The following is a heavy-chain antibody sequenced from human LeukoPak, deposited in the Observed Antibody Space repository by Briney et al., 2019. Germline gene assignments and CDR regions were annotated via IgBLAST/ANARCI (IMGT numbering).Heavy chain of an antibody. CDR2: IKQDGSEK. CDR3: ARESIIAVAGTPAEDFDY. CDR1: GFTFSSYW. J-gene: IGHJ4*02. Sequence: PGGSLRLSCAASGFTFSSYWMSWVRQAPGKGLEWVANIKQDGSEKYYVDSVKGRFTISRGNAKNSLYPQMNSLRAEDTAVYYCARESIIAVAGTPAEDFDYWGQGTLVTVSS. D-gene: IGHD6-19*01. V-gene: IGHV3-7*01.